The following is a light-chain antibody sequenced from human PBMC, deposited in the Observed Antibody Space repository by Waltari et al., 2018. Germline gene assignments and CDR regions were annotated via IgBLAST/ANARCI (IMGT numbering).Light chain of an antibody. CDR1: SGHSSYA. CDR2: LNSDGSH. V-gene: IGLV4-69*01. Sequence: QLVLTQSPSASASLAASVKLTCTLSSGHSSYAIAWHQQQPEKGPRYLMKLNSDGSHSKGDGIPDPFSGSSSGAERYLTISSLQSEDEADYYCQTWGTGVVFGGGTKLTVL. J-gene: IGLJ2*01. CDR3: QTWGTGVV.